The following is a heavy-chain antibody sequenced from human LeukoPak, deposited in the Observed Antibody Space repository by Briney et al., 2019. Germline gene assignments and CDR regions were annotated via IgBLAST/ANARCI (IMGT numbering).Heavy chain of an antibody. CDR1: GGTFSSCA. CDR3: ARDVPIGNKRYYYYYMDV. J-gene: IGHJ6*03. D-gene: IGHD4-23*01. V-gene: IGHV1-69*13. Sequence: ASVKVSCKASGGTFSSCAISWVRQAPGQGLEWMGGIIPIFGTANYAQKFQGRVTITADESTSTAYVELSSLRSEDTAVYYCARDVPIGNKRYYYYYMDVWGKGTTVTVSS. CDR2: IIPIFGTA.